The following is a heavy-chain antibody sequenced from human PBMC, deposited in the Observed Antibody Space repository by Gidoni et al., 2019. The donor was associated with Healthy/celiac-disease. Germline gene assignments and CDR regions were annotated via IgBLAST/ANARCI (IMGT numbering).Heavy chain of an antibody. CDR2: IYTSGST. D-gene: IGHD5-12*01. J-gene: IGHJ4*02. Sequence: QVQLQESGPGLVKPSQTLSLTCTVSGGSISSGSYYWSWIRQPAGKGLEWIGRIYTSGSTNYNPSLKSRVTMSVDTSKNQFSLKLSSVTAADTAVYYCARDLRYSGYEVFDYWGQGTLVTVSS. CDR1: GGSISSGSYY. V-gene: IGHV4-61*02. CDR3: ARDLRYSGYEVFDY.